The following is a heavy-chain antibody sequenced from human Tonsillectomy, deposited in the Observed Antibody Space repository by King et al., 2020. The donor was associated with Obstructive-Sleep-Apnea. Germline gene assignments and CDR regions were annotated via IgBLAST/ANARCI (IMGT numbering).Heavy chain of an antibody. D-gene: IGHD3-22*01. CDR1: GGSFSGYY. CDR3: AIYYYDSSGYYYLDY. Sequence: VQLQQWGAGLLKPSETLSLTCAVYGGSFSGYYWSWIRQPPGKGLEWIGEINHSGSTNYNPSLKSRVTISVETSKNQFSRKLSSVTAADTAVYYCAIYYYDSSGYYYLDYWGQGTLVTVSS. J-gene: IGHJ4*02. CDR2: INHSGST. V-gene: IGHV4-34*01.